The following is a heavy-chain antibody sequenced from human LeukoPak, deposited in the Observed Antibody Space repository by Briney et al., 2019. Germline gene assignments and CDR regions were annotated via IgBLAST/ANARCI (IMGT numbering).Heavy chain of an antibody. V-gene: IGHV1-24*01. CDR3: ARDRSGWYHFDY. CDR1: GGTFSSYA. CDR2: FDPEDGET. J-gene: IGHJ4*02. Sequence: GASVKVSCKASGGTFSSYAISWVRQAPGKGLEWMGGFDPEDGETIYAQKFQGRVTMTEDTSTDTAYMELSSLRSEDTAVYYCARDRSGWYHFDYWGQGTLVTVSS. D-gene: IGHD6-19*01.